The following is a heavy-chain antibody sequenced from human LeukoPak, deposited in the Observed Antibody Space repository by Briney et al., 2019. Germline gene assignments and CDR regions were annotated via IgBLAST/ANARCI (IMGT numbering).Heavy chain of an antibody. Sequence: ASVKVSCKASGYTFTRYYMHWVRQAPGQGLEWMEIINPSGGSTSYAQKFQGRVTMTRDTSTSTVYMELSSLRSEDTAVYYCARDPMIVVVTPGYYFDYWGQGTLVTVSS. D-gene: IGHD3-22*01. CDR1: GYTFTRYY. V-gene: IGHV1-46*01. J-gene: IGHJ4*02. CDR2: INPSGGST. CDR3: ARDPMIVVVTPGYYFDY.